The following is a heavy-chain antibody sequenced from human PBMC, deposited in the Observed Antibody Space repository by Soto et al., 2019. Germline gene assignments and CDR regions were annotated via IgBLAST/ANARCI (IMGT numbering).Heavy chain of an antibody. Sequence: SGPTLVNPTQTLTVTCTFSGFSLSNSGVGVAWIRQPPGKALEWLAPIYGDNDKRYSPSLKTRLTITKDTSKNQVVLTMTNMDPVDTATYYCAHCTLHDYGDYDPGTSHVFDSWGQGTLVTVSS. J-gene: IGHJ4*02. D-gene: IGHD4-17*01. CDR2: IYGDNDK. CDR1: GFSLSNSGVG. CDR3: AHCTLHDYGDYDPGTSHVFDS. V-gene: IGHV2-5*02.